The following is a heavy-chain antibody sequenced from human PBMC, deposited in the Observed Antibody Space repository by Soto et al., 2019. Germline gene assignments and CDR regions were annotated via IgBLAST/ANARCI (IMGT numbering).Heavy chain of an antibody. CDR2: IYHSGST. CDR1: GGSISSSNW. J-gene: IGHJ5*02. CDR3: ARGYTTVHNWFDP. V-gene: IGHV4-4*02. Sequence: SETLSLTCAVSGGSISSSNWWSWVRQPPGKGLEWIGEIYHSGSTNYNPSLKSRVTISVDKSKNQFSLKLSSVTAADTAVYYCARGYTTVHNWFDPCGEGTLVTVSS. D-gene: IGHD4-17*01.